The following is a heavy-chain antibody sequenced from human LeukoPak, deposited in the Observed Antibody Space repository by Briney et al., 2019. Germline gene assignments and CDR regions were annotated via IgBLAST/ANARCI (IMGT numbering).Heavy chain of an antibody. CDR2: INPNSGFT. J-gene: IGHJ4*02. CDR1: GYTFTSYY. V-gene: IGHV1-2*02. D-gene: IGHD2-2*01. Sequence: RASVKVSCKASGYTFTSYYMNWVRQAPGQGLEWRGGINPNSGFTNYAQKFQGRVTMTRDTSIGTAYMELSRLRSDDTAVYYCARLADCSSSSCRSFDYWGQGTLVTVSS. CDR3: ARLADCSSSSCRSFDY.